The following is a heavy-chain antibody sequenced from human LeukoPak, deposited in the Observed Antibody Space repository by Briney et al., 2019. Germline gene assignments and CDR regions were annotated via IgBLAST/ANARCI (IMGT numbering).Heavy chain of an antibody. CDR1: RGSISTYY. D-gene: IGHD3-10*01. Sequence: KPSETLSLTCTVSRGSISTYYWTWIRQPPGKGLEWIGYIYYSGSTNYNPSLKSRVTISVDTSKNQFSLKLSSVTAADTAVYYCARIAGSYYNNYYYYYGMDVWGQGTTVTVSS. CDR2: IYYSGST. V-gene: IGHV4-59*01. CDR3: ARIAGSYYNNYYYYYGMDV. J-gene: IGHJ6*02.